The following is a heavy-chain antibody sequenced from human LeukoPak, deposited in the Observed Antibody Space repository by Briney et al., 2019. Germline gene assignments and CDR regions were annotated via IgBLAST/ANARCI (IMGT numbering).Heavy chain of an antibody. V-gene: IGHV4-4*07. D-gene: IGHD3-22*01. J-gene: IGHJ3*02. CDR3: ARPGYYDSSGSNTRAFDI. CDR1: GGSISSYH. Sequence: SETLSLTCTVSGGSISSYHWSWIRQPAGKGLEWIGRIYTSGSTNYNPSLKSRVTMSVDTSKNQFSLKLSSVTAADTAVYYCARPGYYDSSGSNTRAFDIWGQGTMVTVSS. CDR2: IYTSGST.